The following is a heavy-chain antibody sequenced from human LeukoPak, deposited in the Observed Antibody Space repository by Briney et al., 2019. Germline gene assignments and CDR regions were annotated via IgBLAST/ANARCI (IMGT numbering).Heavy chain of an antibody. D-gene: IGHD4-17*01. J-gene: IGHJ4*02. CDR2: IYYSGST. CDR3: ARRDYGHANRDY. Sequence: PSETLSLTCTVSGGSISSSSYYWGWLRQPPGKGLEWIGSIYYSGSTYYNPSLKSRVTISVDPSKNQFSLKLNSVTAADTAVYYCARRDYGHANRDYWGQGTLVTVSS. CDR1: GGSISSSSYY. V-gene: IGHV4-39*01.